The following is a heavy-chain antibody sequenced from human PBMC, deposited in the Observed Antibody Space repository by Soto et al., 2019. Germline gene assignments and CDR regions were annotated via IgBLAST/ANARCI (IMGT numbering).Heavy chain of an antibody. CDR2: IIPIFGTA. Sequence: QVQLVQSGAEVMKPGSSVKVSCKAYGGTFSSYAISWVRQAPGQGIEWMGGIIPIFGTANYAQKFQGRVTITADQPTSTADMELSSLGSEDRAVYYCARARVPGTYGDWGQGTLVAVSS. CDR1: GGTFSSYA. J-gene: IGHJ4*02. V-gene: IGHV1-69*01. D-gene: IGHD1-1*01. CDR3: ARARVPGTYGD.